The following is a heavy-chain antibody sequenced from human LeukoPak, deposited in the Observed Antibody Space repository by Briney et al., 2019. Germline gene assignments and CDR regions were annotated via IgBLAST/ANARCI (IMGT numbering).Heavy chain of an antibody. D-gene: IGHD3-22*01. J-gene: IGHJ6*03. CDR3: AKSKRRHDSSGYARGGYYYYYYMDV. CDR1: GFTFSSYG. CDR2: IWYDGSNK. V-gene: IGHV3-33*06. Sequence: GRSLRLSCAASGFTFSSYGMHWVRQASGKGLEWVAVIWYDGSNKYYADSVKGRFTISRDNSKNTLYLQMNSLRAEDTAVYYCAKSKRRHDSSGYARGGYYYYYYMDVWGKGTTVTVSS.